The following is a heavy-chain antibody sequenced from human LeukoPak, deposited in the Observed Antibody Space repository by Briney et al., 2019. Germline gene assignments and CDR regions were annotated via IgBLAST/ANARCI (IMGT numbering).Heavy chain of an antibody. Sequence: SETLSLTCAVYGGSFSGYYWSWIRQPPGKGLEWIGEINHSGSTNYNPSLKSRVTISVDTSKNQFSLKLSSVTAADTAVYYCARGRGDYYDSSGRAPPYFDYWGQGTLVTVSS. J-gene: IGHJ4*02. CDR2: INHSGST. D-gene: IGHD3-22*01. CDR3: ARGRGDYYDSSGRAPPYFDY. V-gene: IGHV4-34*01. CDR1: GGSFSGYY.